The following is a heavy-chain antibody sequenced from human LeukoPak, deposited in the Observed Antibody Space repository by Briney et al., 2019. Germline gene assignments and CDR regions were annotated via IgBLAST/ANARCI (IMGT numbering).Heavy chain of an antibody. V-gene: IGHV1-46*01. Sequence: ASVKVSCEASGYTFTGYYMHWVRQAPGQGLEWMGLINPGGDNTDYAQNFQGRVTMTRDTSTSTVYMGLSSLRSEDTAVYYCARIRDGYNDAYDIWGQGQWSPSPQ. D-gene: IGHD5-24*01. CDR1: GYTFTGYY. J-gene: IGHJ3*02. CDR2: INPGGDNT. CDR3: ARIRDGYNDAYDI.